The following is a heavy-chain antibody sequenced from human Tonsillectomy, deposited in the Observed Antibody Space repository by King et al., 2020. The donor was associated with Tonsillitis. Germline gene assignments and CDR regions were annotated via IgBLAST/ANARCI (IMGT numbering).Heavy chain of an antibody. D-gene: IGHD2-21*01. Sequence: VQLVESGGGLVKPGGSLRLSCTASGFTFNHYSINWVRQTPAKGLEWVSSISHSSTYIYYADSVKGRFTISRDNAKTSLYLQMNRLRVEDTAIYYCVRQDFGVIAAEPDYLYCGLDVWGQGTTVTVSS. J-gene: IGHJ6*02. CDR1: GFTFNHYS. V-gene: IGHV3-21*01. CDR3: VRQDFGVIAAEPDYLYCGLDV. CDR2: ISHSSTYI.